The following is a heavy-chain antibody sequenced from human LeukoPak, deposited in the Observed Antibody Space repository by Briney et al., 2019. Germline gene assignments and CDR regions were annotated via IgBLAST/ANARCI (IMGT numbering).Heavy chain of an antibody. Sequence: PSETLSLTCTVCGGSVSSYHWSWTRQPPGKGLEWIGYIHYSGTTNYDPSLKSRVTISLDTSKERFSLILSSVTAADTAVYYCARLKAVTGTSDYFDYWGQGILVTVSS. CDR1: GGSVSSYH. J-gene: IGHJ4*02. CDR3: ARLKAVTGTSDYFDY. CDR2: IHYSGTT. D-gene: IGHD6-19*01. V-gene: IGHV4-59*02.